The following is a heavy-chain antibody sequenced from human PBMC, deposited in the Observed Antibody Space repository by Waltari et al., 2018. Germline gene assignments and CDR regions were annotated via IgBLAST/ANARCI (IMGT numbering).Heavy chain of an antibody. V-gene: IGHV3-23*01. CDR2: ISGSGGST. CDR1: GFTFSSYA. J-gene: IGHJ4*02. CDR3: AKLAGGGSYLYYCDY. D-gene: IGHD1-26*01. Sequence: EVQMLESGGGLVQPGGSLRLSCAASGFTFSSYAMSWVRQAPGKGLEWVSAISGSGGSTDYADSVKGRFTISRDNSKNRLYRQMNSLRAEDTAVDYCAKLAGGGSYLYYCDYWGQGTLVTVSS.